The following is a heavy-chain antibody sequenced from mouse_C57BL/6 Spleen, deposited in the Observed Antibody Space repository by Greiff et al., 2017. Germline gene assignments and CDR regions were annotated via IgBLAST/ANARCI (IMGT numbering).Heavy chain of an antibody. Sequence: EVMLVESGGGLVKPGGSLKLSCAASGFTFSDSGMHWVRQAPEKGLEWVAYISSGSSTIYYADTVKGRFTISRDNAKNTLFMQMTSLRSEDTAMYYGARPGYSNPYYYAMDYWGQGTSVTVSS. CDR1: GFTFSDSG. J-gene: IGHJ4*01. V-gene: IGHV5-17*01. CDR3: ARPGYSNPYYYAMDY. D-gene: IGHD2-5*01. CDR2: ISSGSSTI.